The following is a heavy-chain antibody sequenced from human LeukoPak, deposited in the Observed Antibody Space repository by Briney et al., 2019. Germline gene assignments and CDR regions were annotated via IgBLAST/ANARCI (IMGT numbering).Heavy chain of an antibody. D-gene: IGHD3-22*01. CDR3: ATQWFWYDY. V-gene: IGHV4-39*01. CDR1: GGSIISNNYY. J-gene: IGHJ4*02. Sequence: SETLSLSCTVSGGSIISNNYYWAWIRQPPGKGLEWIGSIYYSGSTYYSPSLKSRVTISVDTSKNQFSLKLSSVTAADTAVYYCATQWFWYDYWGQGTLVTVSS. CDR2: IYYSGST.